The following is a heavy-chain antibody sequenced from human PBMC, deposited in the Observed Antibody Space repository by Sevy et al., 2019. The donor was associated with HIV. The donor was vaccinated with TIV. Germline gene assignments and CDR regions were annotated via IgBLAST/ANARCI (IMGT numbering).Heavy chain of an antibody. CDR1: GFTFSSYS. Sequence: GGSLRLSCVASGFTFSSYSMNWVRQAPGKGLEWVSYISSSSDSSRTLYYADTVKGRFSISRDNAKNSVHLQMTSLRVEDTAVYYCARPGLSGGYFDFWGHGTLVTVSS. J-gene: IGHJ4*01. CDR3: ARPGLSGGYFDF. V-gene: IGHV3-48*01. D-gene: IGHD6-19*01. CDR2: ISSSSDSSRTL.